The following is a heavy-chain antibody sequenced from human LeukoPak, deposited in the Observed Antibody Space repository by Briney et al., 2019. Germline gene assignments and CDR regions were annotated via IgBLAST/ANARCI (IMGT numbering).Heavy chain of an antibody. D-gene: IGHD4-11*01. V-gene: IGHV4-30-4*01. J-gene: IGHJ5*02. Sequence: SQTLSLTCTVSGGFINSGDYYWSWVRQPPGKGLEWIGCSYYRGSGDYHPSLRSRVTISVDTSKNQFSLTLTSVTAADTAVYYCARGDYSNYVRGTWFDPWGQGTLVTVSS. CDR1: GGFINSGDYY. CDR2: SYYRGSG. CDR3: ARGDYSNYVRGTWFDP.